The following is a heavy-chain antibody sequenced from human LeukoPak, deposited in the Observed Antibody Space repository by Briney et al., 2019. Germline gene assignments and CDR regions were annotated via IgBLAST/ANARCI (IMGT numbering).Heavy chain of an antibody. D-gene: IGHD1-26*01. CDR3: ARDYSGEWEQLTGWWFDP. Sequence: ASVKVSCKASGYTFTSYGISGVRQAPGQGLEWMRWIGAYTGNTNYAQKLQGRVTVTRDMSTRTVYMELSDLRPEDTAVYYCARDYSGEWEQLTGWWFDPWGQGTLVIVSS. CDR2: IGAYTGNT. V-gene: IGHV1-18*01. CDR1: GYTFTSYG. J-gene: IGHJ5*02.